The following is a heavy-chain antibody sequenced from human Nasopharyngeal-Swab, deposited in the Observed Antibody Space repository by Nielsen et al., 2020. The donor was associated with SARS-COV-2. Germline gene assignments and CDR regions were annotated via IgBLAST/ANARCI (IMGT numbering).Heavy chain of an antibody. CDR2: TYYRSKWYN. CDR1: GDSVSSNSAA. J-gene: IGHJ4*02. D-gene: IGHD6-13*01. Sequence: QTLALTRAISGDSVSSNSAAWNWIRQSPSRGLEWLGRTYYRSKWYNDYAVSVKSRITINPDTSKNQFSLQLNSVTPEDTAVYYCARAPSFIAAAGEFDYWGQGTLVTVSS. V-gene: IGHV6-1*01. CDR3: ARAPSFIAAAGEFDY.